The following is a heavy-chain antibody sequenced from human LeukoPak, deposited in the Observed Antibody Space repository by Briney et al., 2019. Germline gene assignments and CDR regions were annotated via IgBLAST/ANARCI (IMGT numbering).Heavy chain of an antibody. J-gene: IGHJ6*03. D-gene: IGHD4-11*01. Sequence: ASVKVSCKASGYTFTSYDINWVRQATGQGLEWMGWMNPNSGNTGYAQKFQGRVPMTRNTSISTAYMKLSSLRSEDTAVYYCARVKVTKTYYYYYYMDVWGKGTTVTVSS. CDR2: MNPNSGNT. CDR3: ARVKVTKTYYYYYYMDV. V-gene: IGHV1-8*01. CDR1: GYTFTSYD.